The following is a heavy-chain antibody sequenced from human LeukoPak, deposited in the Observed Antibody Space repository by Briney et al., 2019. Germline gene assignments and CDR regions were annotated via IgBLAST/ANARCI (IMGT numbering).Heavy chain of an antibody. CDR3: ARDYLCAFDI. V-gene: IGHV3-74*01. D-gene: IGHD5-12*01. J-gene: IGHJ3*02. CDR2: INTDGSST. CDR1: GFTFSSFG. Sequence: SGGSLRLSCAASGFTFSSFGMHWVRQGPGKGLVWVSRINTDGSSTSNADSVKGRFTISRDNAKNTLYLQMNSLSAEDTAVYYCARDYLCAFDIWGQGTMVTVSS.